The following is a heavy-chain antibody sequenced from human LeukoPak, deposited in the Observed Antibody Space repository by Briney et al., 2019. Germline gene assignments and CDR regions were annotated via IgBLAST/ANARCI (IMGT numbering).Heavy chain of an antibody. Sequence: SETLSLTCAVYGGSFSGYYWSWIRQPAGKGLEWIGRISSAGRTDYNPSLKSRVIISLDTSKNQVSMNLNSVTAADTAVYYCAKGAGPPWFDPWGQGILVSVSS. D-gene: IGHD6-19*01. J-gene: IGHJ5*02. V-gene: IGHV4-59*10. CDR3: AKGAGPPWFDP. CDR1: GGSFSGYY. CDR2: ISSAGRT.